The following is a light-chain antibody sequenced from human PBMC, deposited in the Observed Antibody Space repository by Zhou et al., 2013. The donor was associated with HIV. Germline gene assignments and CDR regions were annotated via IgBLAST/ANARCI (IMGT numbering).Light chain of an antibody. CDR3: QQYNSYST. V-gene: IGKV1-5*03. J-gene: IGKJ2*01. CDR2: KAS. Sequence: DIQMTQSPSTLSASVGDRVTITCRASQYISSWLAWYQQKPGKAPNLLIYKASSLETGVPSRFSGTGSGTQFTLTISSLQPDDFATYYCQQYNSYSTFGQGTKLEIK. CDR1: QYISSW.